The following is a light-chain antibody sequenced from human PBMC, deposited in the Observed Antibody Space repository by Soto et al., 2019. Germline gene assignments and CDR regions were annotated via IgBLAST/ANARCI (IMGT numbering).Light chain of an antibody. CDR3: QSYDSRLSTHNYV. Sequence: QSVLTQPPSVSGAPRQRVTISCTGSSSNIGAGYDVHWYQQLPGTAPKLLIYGNSNRPSGVPDRVSGSKSGTSASLAITGLQAEDEADYYCQSYDSRLSTHNYVFGTGTKLTV. CDR1: SSNIGAGYD. CDR2: GNS. J-gene: IGLJ1*01. V-gene: IGLV1-40*01.